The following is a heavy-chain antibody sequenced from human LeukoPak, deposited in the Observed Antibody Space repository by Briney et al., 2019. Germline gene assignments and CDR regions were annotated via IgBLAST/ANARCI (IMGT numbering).Heavy chain of an antibody. Sequence: SETLSLTCAAYGGSFSGYYWSWIRQSPGKGLEWIGEINHSGSTNYNPSLKSRVTISLDTSKNQFSLKLSSVTAADTAVYYCARGRRIAVAGTGDWFDPWGQGTLVTVSS. J-gene: IGHJ5*02. V-gene: IGHV4-34*01. CDR1: GGSFSGYY. CDR2: INHSGST. D-gene: IGHD6-19*01. CDR3: ARGRRIAVAGTGDWFDP.